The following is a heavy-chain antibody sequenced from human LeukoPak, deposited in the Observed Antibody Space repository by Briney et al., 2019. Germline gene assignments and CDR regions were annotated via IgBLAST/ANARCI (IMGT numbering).Heavy chain of an antibody. J-gene: IGHJ4*02. V-gene: IGHV3-30*02. Sequence: GGSLRLSCAASGFTFSSYGMHWVRQAPGKGLEWVAFIRYDGSNKYYADSVKGRFTISRDNSKNTLYLQMNSLRAEDTAVYYCAKDHPLYYDFWSGDYWGQGTLVTVSS. CDR3: AKDHPLYYDFWSGDY. D-gene: IGHD3-3*01. CDR2: IRYDGSNK. CDR1: GFTFSSYG.